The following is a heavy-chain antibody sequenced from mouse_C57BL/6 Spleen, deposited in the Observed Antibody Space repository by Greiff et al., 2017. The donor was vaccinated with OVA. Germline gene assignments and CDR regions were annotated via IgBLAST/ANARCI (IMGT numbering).Heavy chain of an antibody. Sequence: VKDRFTISRDDSESMLYLQMNNLKTEDTAMYYCVRQDGNSYYYAMDYWGKGTSVTVSS. D-gene: IGHD2-1*01. V-gene: IGHV10-1*01. CDR3: VRQDGNSYYYAMDY. J-gene: IGHJ4*01.